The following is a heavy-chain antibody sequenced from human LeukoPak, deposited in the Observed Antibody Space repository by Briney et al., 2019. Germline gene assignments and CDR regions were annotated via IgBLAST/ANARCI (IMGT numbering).Heavy chain of an antibody. CDR1: GFTFSSYA. D-gene: IGHD3-3*01. V-gene: IGHV3-23*01. J-gene: IGHJ2*01. CDR2: ISGSGDST. Sequence: GGSLRLSCAASGFTFSSYAMSWVRQAPGKGLEWVSGISGSGDSTYYADSLKGRFTISRDNSKNSLYLQMNSLRAADTAIYYCARDGGISYAFWSGYHTGKPVWYFDLWGRGTLVTVSS. CDR3: ARDGGISYAFWSGYHTGKPVWYFDL.